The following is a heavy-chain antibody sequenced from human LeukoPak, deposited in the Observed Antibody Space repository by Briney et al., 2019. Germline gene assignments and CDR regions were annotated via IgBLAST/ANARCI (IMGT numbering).Heavy chain of an antibody. V-gene: IGHV1-24*01. Sequence: APVKVSCKVSGYTLTELSMHWVRQAPGKGLEWMGGFDPEDGETIYAQKFQGRVTMTEDTSTDTAYMELSSLRSEDTAVYYCATRIPDKQQPVTWGEYFQHWGQGTLVTVSS. J-gene: IGHJ1*01. D-gene: IGHD6-13*01. CDR2: FDPEDGET. CDR3: ATRIPDKQQPVTWGEYFQH. CDR1: GYTLTELS.